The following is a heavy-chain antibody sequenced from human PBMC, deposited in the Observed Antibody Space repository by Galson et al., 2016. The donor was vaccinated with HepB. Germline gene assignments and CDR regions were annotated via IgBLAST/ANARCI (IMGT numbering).Heavy chain of an antibody. Sequence: SLRLSCAASGFTFSNFAMTWVRQAPGKGLEWISGISGKGDSTYYADSVKGRFTVSRDNSKNTLHLHMNSLRVDDTAVYYCANLGSGSFRWYLYGMEVWGKGTTVTVPS. CDR3: ANLGSGSFRWYLYGMEV. V-gene: IGHV3-23*01. CDR2: ISGKGDST. D-gene: IGHD3-10*01. J-gene: IGHJ6*04. CDR1: GFTFSNFA.